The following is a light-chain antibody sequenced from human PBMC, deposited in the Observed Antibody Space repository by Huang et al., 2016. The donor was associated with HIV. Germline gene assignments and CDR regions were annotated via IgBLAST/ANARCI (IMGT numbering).Light chain of an antibody. CDR3: QHDNNYPLT. CDR1: QSISKW. V-gene: IGKV1-5*01. CDR2: EAS. J-gene: IGKJ2*01. Sequence: DVQMTQSPSTLAASVGASVHITCRASQSISKWLDWYQRKPRNAPKLLIYEASTLQSGVPSGFSGRRSGTEFTLVISALQPDESATYFCQHDNNYPLTFSLGTKLEIK.